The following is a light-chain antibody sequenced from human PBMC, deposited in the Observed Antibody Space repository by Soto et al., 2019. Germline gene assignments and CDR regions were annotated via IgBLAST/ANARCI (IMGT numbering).Light chain of an antibody. CDR3: SSYTSDITPYV. CDR2: DVS. V-gene: IGLV2-14*01. Sequence: QAVVTQPASVSGSPGQSITISCTGTSSDVGGYNYVSWYQQHPGKAPKLTIYDVSTRPSGVSNRFSGSKSGNTASLTISGLQAEDEADYYCSSYTSDITPYVFGAGTKLTVL. J-gene: IGLJ1*01. CDR1: SSDVGGYNY.